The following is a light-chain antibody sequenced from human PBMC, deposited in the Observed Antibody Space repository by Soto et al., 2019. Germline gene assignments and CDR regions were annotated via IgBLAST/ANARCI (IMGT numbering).Light chain of an antibody. CDR1: QDISNY. CDR3: QQYDNLLLT. Sequence: DIQMTQSPSSLSASVGDRVTITCQASQDISNYLNWYQQKPGKAPKLLIYDASNLETGVPSRFSGSGSGTDFTFTISSLQPEDIATYYCQQYDNLLLTFGQGIRLEIK. V-gene: IGKV1-33*01. J-gene: IGKJ5*01. CDR2: DAS.